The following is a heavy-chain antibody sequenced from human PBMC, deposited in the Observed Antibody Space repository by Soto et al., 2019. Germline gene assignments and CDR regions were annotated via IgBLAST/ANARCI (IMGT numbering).Heavy chain of an antibody. D-gene: IGHD4-4*01. CDR2: INPNSGGA. Sequence: GASVKVSCKASGYTFTGYYMHWVRQAPGQGLEWMGWINPNSGGANYAQKFQGWVTMTRDTSISTAYMELSRLRSDDTAVYYCARGNYDEKDYYYYGMDVWGQGTTVTVSS. CDR1: GYTFTGYY. CDR3: ARGNYDEKDYYYYGMDV. V-gene: IGHV1-2*04. J-gene: IGHJ6*02.